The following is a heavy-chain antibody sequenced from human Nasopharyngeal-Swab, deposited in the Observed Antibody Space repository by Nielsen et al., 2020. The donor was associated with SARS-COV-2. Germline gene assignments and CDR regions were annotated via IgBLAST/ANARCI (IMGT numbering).Heavy chain of an antibody. Sequence: ASVTVSCNASGYSLTTYSMPWVRQSPAQGLEWMGIINPSGGSTSYAHTFQGRVTMTRDSSTSTVYMELSSLRSEDTAVYYCATVGYTFGLNWYFDLWGRGTLVTVSS. CDR2: INPSGGST. J-gene: IGHJ2*01. CDR3: ATVGYTFGLNWYFDL. D-gene: IGHD5-18*01. V-gene: IGHV1-46*01. CDR1: GYSLTTYS.